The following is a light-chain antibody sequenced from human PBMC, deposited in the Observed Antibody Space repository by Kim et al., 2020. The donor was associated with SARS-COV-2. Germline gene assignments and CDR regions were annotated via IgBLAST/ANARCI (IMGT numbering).Light chain of an antibody. Sequence: QSALTQPASVSGYPGLSITISCIRPYEYVSWYQQHPGKAPKLIIYGINNRPSGVSNRFSGSKSGNTASLTISGLQAEDESDYYCTSYTSGTTRFVFG. CDR1: RPYEY. CDR2: GIN. CDR3: TSYTSGTTRFV. V-gene: IGLV2-14*03. J-gene: IGLJ1*01.